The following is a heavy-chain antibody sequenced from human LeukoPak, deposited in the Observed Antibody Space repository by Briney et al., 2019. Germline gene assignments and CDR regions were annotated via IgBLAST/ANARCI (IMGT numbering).Heavy chain of an antibody. CDR3: ARAPPYSSASWGYYGMDV. CDR2: ISYDGNTN. Sequence: GGSLRLSCAASGFTFTTYDIHWVRQAPGKGLEWVAVISYDGNTNFYIDSVKGRFTISRDNSKNTVYLQMNSLSGEDTAVYYCARAPPYSSASWGYYGMDVWGQGTTVTVSS. J-gene: IGHJ6*02. D-gene: IGHD6-6*01. V-gene: IGHV3-30*03. CDR1: GFTFTTYD.